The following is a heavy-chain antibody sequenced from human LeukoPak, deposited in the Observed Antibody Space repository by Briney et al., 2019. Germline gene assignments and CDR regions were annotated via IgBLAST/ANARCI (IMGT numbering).Heavy chain of an antibody. Sequence: PSETLSLTCTVSGGSISSYYWSWIRQPPGKGLEGIGYIYYTGSTNYNPSLKSRVTMSVDTSKNQFSLKLSSVTAADTAVYYCARDGVGATKRGAFDYWGQGTLVTVSS. CDR2: IYYTGST. J-gene: IGHJ4*02. D-gene: IGHD1-26*01. CDR3: ARDGVGATKRGAFDY. V-gene: IGHV4-59*12. CDR1: GGSISSYY.